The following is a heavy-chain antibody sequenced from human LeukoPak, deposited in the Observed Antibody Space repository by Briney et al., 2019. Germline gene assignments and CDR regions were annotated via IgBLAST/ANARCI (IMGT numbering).Heavy chain of an antibody. CDR1: GFTFSSNW. CDR3: ARDGSAYNLDY. D-gene: IGHD3-16*01. CDR2: IKPDGSAE. J-gene: IGHJ4*02. V-gene: IGHV3-7*01. Sequence: GGSLRLSCATSGFTFSSNWMSWVRHAPGRGLDWVANIKPDGSAEYYAASVKGRFTVSRDNAKNSLYLQMNSLRVEDTAVYFCARDGSAYNLDYWGQGVLVTVSS.